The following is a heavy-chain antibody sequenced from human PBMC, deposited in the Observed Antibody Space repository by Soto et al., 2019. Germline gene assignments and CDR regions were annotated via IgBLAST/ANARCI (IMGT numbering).Heavy chain of an antibody. Sequence: ASVKVSCKASGYTFTIYYMHWVRQAPGQGLEWMGIINPSGGSTSYAQMFQGRVTMTRDTSTSTVYMELSSLRSEGMAIDYCARSRDRFNYWGQGNRGTVAS. CDR3: ARSRDRFNY. CDR1: GYTFTIYY. V-gene: IGHV1-46*01. CDR2: INPSGGST. J-gene: IGHJ4*02.